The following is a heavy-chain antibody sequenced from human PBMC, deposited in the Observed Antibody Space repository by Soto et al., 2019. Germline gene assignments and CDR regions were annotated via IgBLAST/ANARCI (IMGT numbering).Heavy chain of an antibody. CDR1: GYTFTSYG. V-gene: IGHV1-18*01. CDR2: ISASNGNT. D-gene: IGHD2-2*01. J-gene: IGHJ4*02. Sequence: QVQLVQSGAEVKKPGASVKVSCKASGYTFTSYGISWVRQAPGQGLEWMGWISASNGNTNYAQKLQGRVTMTTDTSTXTXYMELRSLRSDDTAVYYCARTQGYCSSTSRPVTFDYWGQGTLVTVSS. CDR3: ARTQGYCSSTSRPVTFDY.